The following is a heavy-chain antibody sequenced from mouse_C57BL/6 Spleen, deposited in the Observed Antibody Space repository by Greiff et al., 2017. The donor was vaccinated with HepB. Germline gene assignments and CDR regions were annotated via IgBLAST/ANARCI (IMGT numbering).Heavy chain of an antibody. V-gene: IGHV1-82*01. D-gene: IGHD2-4*01. J-gene: IGHJ3*01. CDR1: GYAFSSSW. CDR2: IYPGDGDT. Sequence: VQLQQSGPELVKPGASVKISCKASGYAFSSSWMNWVKQRPGKGLEWIGRIYPGDGDTNYNGKFKGKATLTADKSSSTAYMQISSLTSEDSAVYFCAREDYDGLSFAYWGQGTLVTVSA. CDR3: AREDYDGLSFAY.